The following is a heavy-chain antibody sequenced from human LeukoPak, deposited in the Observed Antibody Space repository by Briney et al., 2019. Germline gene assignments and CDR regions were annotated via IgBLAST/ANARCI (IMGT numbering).Heavy chain of an antibody. V-gene: IGHV3-48*04. J-gene: IGHJ4*02. D-gene: IGHD3-3*01. Sequence: PGGSLRLSCAASGFTFSSYAMHWVRQAPGKGLEWVSHISRTGSIRYYADSVKGRFTISRDNAKNSVYLEMNSLRAEDTAVYYCARSLFDRLVSDWGQGTLVTVSS. CDR3: ARSLFDRLVSD. CDR2: ISRTGSIR. CDR1: GFTFSSYA.